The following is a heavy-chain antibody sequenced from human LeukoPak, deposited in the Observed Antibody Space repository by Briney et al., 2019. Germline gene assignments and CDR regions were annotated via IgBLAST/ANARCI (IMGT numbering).Heavy chain of an antibody. D-gene: IGHD3-22*01. CDR1: GYTFTSYG. CDR2: ITTYSGNT. V-gene: IGHV1-18*01. Sequence: GASVKVSCKASGYTFTSYGITWVRQAPGQGLEWMGWITTYSGNTNYAQQLQGRVTMTTDTSTSTAYMELRSLRSDDTALYYCARVGGYYYDSSGYYPLDYWGQGTPVTVSS. J-gene: IGHJ4*02. CDR3: ARVGGYYYDSSGYYPLDY.